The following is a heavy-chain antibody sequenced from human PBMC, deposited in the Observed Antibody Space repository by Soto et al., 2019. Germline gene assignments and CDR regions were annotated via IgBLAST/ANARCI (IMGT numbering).Heavy chain of an antibody. D-gene: IGHD3-3*01. CDR2: IYYSGST. J-gene: IGHJ5*02. CDR1: GGSISSYY. CDR3: ASFLYYDFWSGYYKPLAGWLDP. Sequence: SETLSLTCTVSGGSISSYYWSWIRQPPGKGLEWIGYIYYSGSTNYNPSLKSRVTISVDTSKNQFSLKLSSVTAADTAVYYCASFLYYDFWSGYYKPLAGWLDPWGQGTLVTVSS. V-gene: IGHV4-59*01.